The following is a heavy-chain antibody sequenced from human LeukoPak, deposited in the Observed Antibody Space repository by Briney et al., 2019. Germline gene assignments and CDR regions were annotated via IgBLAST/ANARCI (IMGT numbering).Heavy chain of an antibody. CDR1: GYTFASYY. CDR2: INPSGGST. J-gene: IGHJ6*02. Sequence: GASVKVSCKASGYTFASYYMHWVRQAPGQGLEWMGIINPSGGSTSYAQKFQGRVTMTRDTSTSTVYMELSSLRSEDTAVYYCARDQSGHLVVPAAIRGMDVWGQGTTVTVFS. CDR3: ARDQSGHLVVPAAIRGMDV. D-gene: IGHD2-2*02. V-gene: IGHV1-46*01.